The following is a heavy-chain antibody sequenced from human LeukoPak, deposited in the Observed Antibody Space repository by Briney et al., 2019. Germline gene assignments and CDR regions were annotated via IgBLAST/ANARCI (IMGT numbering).Heavy chain of an antibody. V-gene: IGHV3-23*01. CDR2: VRGSGDST. J-gene: IGHJ4*02. D-gene: IGHD6-19*01. Sequence: GGSLRLSCAASGFTFSSYAMSWVRQAPGKGLEWVSVVRGSGDSTYYADSVKGRFTISRDNSKNTLYLQMNSLRAEDTAVYYCAKPDKVLGYSSGWYDYWGQGTLVTVSS. CDR3: AKPDKVLGYSSGWYDY. CDR1: GFTFSSYA.